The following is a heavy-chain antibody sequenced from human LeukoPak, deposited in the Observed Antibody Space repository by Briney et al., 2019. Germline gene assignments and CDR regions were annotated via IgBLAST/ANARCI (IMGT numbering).Heavy chain of an antibody. CDR1: GFSGRNNY. J-gene: IGHJ3*02. CDR3: ARDVRSGWYDAFDI. V-gene: IGHV3-66*02. Sequence: PGGYLRLSCSASGFSGRNNYMSWVRQAPGKGREWVSIICSDGSTHHADTVKGRFTISRDNSKNTLYLQMNSLRTEDTAVYYCARDVRSGWYDAFDIWGQGTMVTVSS. D-gene: IGHD6-13*01. CDR2: ICSDGST.